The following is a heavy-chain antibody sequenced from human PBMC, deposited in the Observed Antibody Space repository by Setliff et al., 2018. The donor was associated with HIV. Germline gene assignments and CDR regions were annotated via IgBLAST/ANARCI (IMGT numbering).Heavy chain of an antibody. D-gene: IGHD3-10*02. Sequence: SVKVSCKASGGPFTSYTFAWVRQAPGQGLEWMGGIIPVIPLSKYAQKFQGRLTITTDESTSTAYMELSSLTSDDTPIYYCARDMFEIWERSLAKGDEFDPWGQGSLVTVSS. CDR2: IIPVIPLS. CDR1: GGPFTSYT. J-gene: IGHJ5*02. CDR3: ARDMFEIWERSLAKGDEFDP. V-gene: IGHV1-69*16.